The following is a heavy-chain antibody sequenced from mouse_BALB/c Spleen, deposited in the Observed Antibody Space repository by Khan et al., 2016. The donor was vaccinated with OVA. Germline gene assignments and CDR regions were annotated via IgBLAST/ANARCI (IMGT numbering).Heavy chain of an antibody. J-gene: IGHJ3*01. V-gene: IGHV1-7*01. Sequence: QVQLKQSGAELAKPGASVKMSCKASGYTFTNYWMNWVKQRPGQGLEWIGYINPSTGYTEYNQKFKDKATLTADKSSSTACMQLSSLTSEDSAVYYCAGGGYGSFAYWGQGTLVTVSA. D-gene: IGHD2-2*01. CDR1: GYTFTNYW. CDR2: INPSTGYT. CDR3: AGGGYGSFAY.